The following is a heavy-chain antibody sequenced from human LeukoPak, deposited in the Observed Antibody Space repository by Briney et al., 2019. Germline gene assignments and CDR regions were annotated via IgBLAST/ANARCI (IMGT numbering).Heavy chain of an antibody. Sequence: GASVKVSCKASGYTFTSYDINWVRQATGQGLAWMGWMNPNSGNIGYAQKFQDRVTMTRNTSISTAYMELSSLRSEDTAVYYCARGFWQQPALVYYYYGMDVWGQGTTVTVSS. CDR3: ARGFWQQPALVYYYYGMDV. J-gene: IGHJ6*02. CDR1: GYTFTSYD. D-gene: IGHD6-13*01. V-gene: IGHV1-8*01. CDR2: MNPNSGNI.